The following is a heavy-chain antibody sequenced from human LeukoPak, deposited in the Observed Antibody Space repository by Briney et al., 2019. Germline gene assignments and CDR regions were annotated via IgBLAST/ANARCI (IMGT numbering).Heavy chain of an antibody. CDR2: IYSDGSRT. CDR3: VRSPGSGWPV. D-gene: IGHD6-19*01. V-gene: IGHV3-64D*06. Sequence: GGSLRLSCAASGFTFSSFAMHWVRQAPGKGLEYLSAIYSDGSRTYYADSVKGRFTISRDNSKNTLYFEMSSLRVEDTAVYYCVRSPGSGWPVWGQGTLLTVSS. CDR1: GFTFSSFA. J-gene: IGHJ4*02.